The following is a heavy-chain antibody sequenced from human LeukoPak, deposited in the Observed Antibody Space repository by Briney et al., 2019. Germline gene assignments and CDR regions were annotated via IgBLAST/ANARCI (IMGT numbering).Heavy chain of an antibody. CDR1: GFSFGSYA. Sequence: GGSLRLSCAASGFSFGSYAMHWVRQAPGQGLEWMGGIIPIFGTANYAQKFQGRVTITADESTSTAYMELSSLRSEDTAVYYCARGGGGNGMGSGYWGQGTLVTVSS. CDR3: ARGGGGNGMGSGY. V-gene: IGHV1-69*01. CDR2: IIPIFGTA. J-gene: IGHJ4*02. D-gene: IGHD4-23*01.